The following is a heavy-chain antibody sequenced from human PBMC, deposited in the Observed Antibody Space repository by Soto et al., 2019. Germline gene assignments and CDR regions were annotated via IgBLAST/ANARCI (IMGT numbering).Heavy chain of an antibody. V-gene: IGHV3-21*01. Sequence: EVQLVESGGGLVKPGGSLRLSCAASGFTFSSYSMNWVRQAPGKGLEWVSSISSSSSYIYYADSVKGRFTISRDNAKNSWYGQMKSLSARDTGVYYCARDKGAVLPHYNGMDVWGQGTTVTVSS. D-gene: IGHD2-15*01. CDR3: ARDKGAVLPHYNGMDV. J-gene: IGHJ6*02. CDR2: ISSSSSYI. CDR1: GFTFSSYS.